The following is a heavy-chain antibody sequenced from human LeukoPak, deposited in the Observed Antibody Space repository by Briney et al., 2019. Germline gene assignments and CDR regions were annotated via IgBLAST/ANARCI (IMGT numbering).Heavy chain of an antibody. J-gene: IGHJ3*02. V-gene: IGHV3-21*01. D-gene: IGHD2-2*01. CDR3: ATGMSVPVASFAFDI. Sequence: GGSLRLSCAASGFTFNTYSLNWVRQAPGKGLEWVSSISSTSTFTYYADSLKGRFTISRDNAKNSLHLQMNSLRAEDTAIYYCATGMSVPVASFAFDIWGQGTVVTVSS. CDR1: GFTFNTYS. CDR2: ISSTSTFT.